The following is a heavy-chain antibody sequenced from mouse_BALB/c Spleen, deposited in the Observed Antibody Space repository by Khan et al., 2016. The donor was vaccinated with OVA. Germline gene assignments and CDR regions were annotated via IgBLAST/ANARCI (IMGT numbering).Heavy chain of an antibody. J-gene: IGHJ3*01. CDR1: GYTFTDYI. V-gene: IGHV1-77*01. D-gene: IGHD2-14*01. CDR3: ARWGYSAFAY. CDR2: IFPGSDTP. Sequence: QVQLQQSGPELVKPGASLKVSCKASGYTFTDYIIGWVKQSTRKGLEWIGDIFPGSDTPYYNETFKDRATLTADKSANTAYMQLSSLTSDDSAVYFCARWGYSAFAYWGQGTLVTVSA.